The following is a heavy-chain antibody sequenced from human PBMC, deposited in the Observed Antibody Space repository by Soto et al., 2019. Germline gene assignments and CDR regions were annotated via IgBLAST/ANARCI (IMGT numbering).Heavy chain of an antibody. CDR1: GGSISTYY. V-gene: IGHV4-59*01. D-gene: IGHD6-25*01. J-gene: IGHJ5*02. CDR3: ARDQLSSGLYVWFDP. CDR2: IYYDGST. Sequence: HVQLQESGPGLVKPSETLSLTCTVSGGSISTYYWSWIRQPPGKGLEWIGYIYYDGSTSYNPSLMSRVTISVDTSKNQFSLILSSVTSADTAVYYCARDQLSSGLYVWFDPWGQGTLVTVSS.